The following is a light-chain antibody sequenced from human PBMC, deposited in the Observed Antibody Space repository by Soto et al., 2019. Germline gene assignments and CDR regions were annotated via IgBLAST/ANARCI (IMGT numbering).Light chain of an antibody. CDR3: QQYNSYWYT. Sequence: DIQMTQSPSTLSASVGDRVTITCRASQSISSWLAWYQQKPGKAPKLLIYKASTLESGVPSRFSGSGSGTEFTLTISSLQTDDFSTYYCQQYNSYWYTFGQGTKVDI. CDR1: QSISSW. CDR2: KAS. V-gene: IGKV1-5*03. J-gene: IGKJ2*01.